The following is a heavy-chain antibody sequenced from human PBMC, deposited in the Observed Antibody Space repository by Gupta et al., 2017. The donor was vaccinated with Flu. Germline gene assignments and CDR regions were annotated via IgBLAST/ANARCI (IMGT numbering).Heavy chain of an antibody. CDR3: ARSVYDFWSGYPVGPYYYYYGMDV. V-gene: IGHV4-39*01. CDR2: IYYSGST. J-gene: IGHJ6*02. CDR1: GGSISSSSYY. D-gene: IGHD3-3*01. Sequence: VKPSETLSLTCTVSGGSISSSSYYWGWIQPPGKGLEWIGSIYYSGSTYYNPSLKSRVTISVDTSKNQFSLKLSSVTAADTAVYYCARSVYDFWSGYPVGPYYYYYGMDVWGQGTTVTVSS.